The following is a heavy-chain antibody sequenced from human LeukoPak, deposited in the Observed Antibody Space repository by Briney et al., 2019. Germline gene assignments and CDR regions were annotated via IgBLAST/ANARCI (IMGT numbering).Heavy chain of an antibody. V-gene: IGHV3-21*01. CDR2: ISSSSSYI. J-gene: IGHJ3*02. Sequence: GGSLRLSCAASGFTFSSYSMNWVRQAPGKGLEWVSSISSSSSYIYYADSVKGRFTISRDNAKNSLYLQMNSLRAEGTAVYYCARVVVDYGDYGGAFDIWGQGTMVTVSS. CDR3: ARVVVDYGDYGGAFDI. CDR1: GFTFSSYS. D-gene: IGHD4-17*01.